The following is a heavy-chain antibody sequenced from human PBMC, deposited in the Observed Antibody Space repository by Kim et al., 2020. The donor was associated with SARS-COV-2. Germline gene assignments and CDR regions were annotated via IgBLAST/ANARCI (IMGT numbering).Heavy chain of an antibody. D-gene: IGHD3-22*01. J-gene: IGHJ5*02. V-gene: IGHV3-9*01. Sequence: KGRFTISRDNAKSSLYLQMNSLGAEDTALYYCAKEHSYYYDSSEHGWFDPWGQGTLVTVSS. CDR3: AKEHSYYYDSSEHGWFDP.